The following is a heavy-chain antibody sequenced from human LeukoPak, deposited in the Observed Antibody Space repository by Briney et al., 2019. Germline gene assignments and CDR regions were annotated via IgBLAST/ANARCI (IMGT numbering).Heavy chain of an antibody. V-gene: IGHV4-39*07. CDR2: IYYSGST. J-gene: IGHJ6*03. Sequence: PSETLSLTCTVSGGSISSSSYYWGWIRQPPGKGLEWIGSIYYSGSTYYNPSLKSRVTISVDTSKNQFSLKLSSVTAADTAVYYCTSNIHYDILTGYSSGYYYMDVWGKGTTVTVSS. D-gene: IGHD3-9*01. CDR3: TSNIHYDILTGYSSGYYYMDV. CDR1: GGSISSSSYY.